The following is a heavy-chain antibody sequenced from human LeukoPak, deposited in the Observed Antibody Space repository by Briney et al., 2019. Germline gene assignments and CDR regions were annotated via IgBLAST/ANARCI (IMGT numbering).Heavy chain of an antibody. CDR3: ARGQSSSGWVDY. CDR1: GYTFTGYY. CDR2: INPNSGGT. D-gene: IGHD6-19*01. Sequence: ASVRVSCKASGYTFTGYYMHWVRQAPGQGLEWMGWINPNSGGTNYAQKFQGRVTMTRDTSISTAYMELSRLRSDDTAVYYCARGQSSSGWVDYWGQGTLVTVSS. V-gene: IGHV1-2*02. J-gene: IGHJ4*02.